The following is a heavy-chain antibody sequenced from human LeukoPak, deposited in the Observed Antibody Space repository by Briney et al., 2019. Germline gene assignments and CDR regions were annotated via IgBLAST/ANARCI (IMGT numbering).Heavy chain of an antibody. V-gene: IGHV3-21*01. Sequence: GGSLRLSCAASGFTFSSYSMNWVRQAPGKGLEWVSSISGSSSNMYYAESLKGRFTISRDNAKNSLYLQMNGLRVEDTAMYYCARAEEVGDTPDFDYWGQGTLVTVSS. CDR3: ARAEEVGDTPDFDY. CDR2: ISGSSSNM. J-gene: IGHJ4*02. CDR1: GFTFSSYS. D-gene: IGHD1-26*01.